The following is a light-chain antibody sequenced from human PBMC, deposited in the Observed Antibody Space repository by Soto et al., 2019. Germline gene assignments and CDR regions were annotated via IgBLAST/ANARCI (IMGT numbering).Light chain of an antibody. CDR3: SSYTSTNTLV. J-gene: IGLJ2*01. CDR1: SSDVGDYNY. CDR2: AVS. V-gene: IGLV2-14*03. Sequence: QSALTQSASVSGSPGQSITISCSGTSSDVGDYNYVSWYQQHPGKAPKLVIFAVSNRPSGISNRFSGSKSGNTASLTISGLQAEDEADYYCSSYTSTNTLVFGGGTKLTVL.